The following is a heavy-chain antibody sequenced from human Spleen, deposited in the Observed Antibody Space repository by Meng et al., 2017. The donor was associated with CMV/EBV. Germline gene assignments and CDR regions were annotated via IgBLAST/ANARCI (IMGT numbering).Heavy chain of an antibody. J-gene: IGHJ6*02. V-gene: IGHV3-9*01. CDR3: ARDFIGVRPDYYYNGMDV. Sequence: LSLTCAASGFTFDDYAMHWVRQAPGKGLEWVSGISWNSGSIGYADSVQGRFTISRDNAKNSLYLQMNSLRAEDTAVYYCARDFIGVRPDYYYNGMDVWGQGTTVTVSS. CDR1: GFTFDDYA. CDR2: ISWNSGSI. D-gene: IGHD6-6*01.